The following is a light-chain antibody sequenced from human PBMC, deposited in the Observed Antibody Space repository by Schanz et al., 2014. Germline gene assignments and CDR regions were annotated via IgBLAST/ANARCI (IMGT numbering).Light chain of an antibody. CDR2: EVS. V-gene: IGLV2-8*01. Sequence: QSALTQPASVSGSPGQSITISCTGTSSDIGSYNYVSWYQQYPGEAPKLMIYEVSKRPSGVPDRFSGSKSGNTASLTVSGLQAEDEADYYCSSYAGNDNLIFGGGTKLTVL. J-gene: IGLJ2*01. CDR1: SSDIGSYNY. CDR3: SSYAGNDNLI.